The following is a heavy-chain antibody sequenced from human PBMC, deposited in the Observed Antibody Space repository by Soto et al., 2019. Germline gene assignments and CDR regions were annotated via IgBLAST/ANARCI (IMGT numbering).Heavy chain of an antibody. Sequence: QLQLQESGPGLVKPSETLSLTCTVSVGSISSNSYYWDWIRQPPGKGLEWIGNSYYSGTTYYNPSLKSRVTITLDTSKNQFYLKVRAVSAADKAGYYCARHKGGYYGGVDVWCQGSTVTVSS. J-gene: IGHJ6*02. CDR3: ARHKGGYYGGVDV. CDR1: VGSISSNSYY. D-gene: IGHD3-16*01. CDR2: SYYSGTT. V-gene: IGHV4-39*01.